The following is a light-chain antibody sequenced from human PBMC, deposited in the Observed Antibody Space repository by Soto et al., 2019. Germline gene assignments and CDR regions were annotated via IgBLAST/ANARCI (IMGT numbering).Light chain of an antibody. CDR3: QTWGTGIHRMMV. J-gene: IGLJ2*01. Sequence: QSVLTQSPSASASLGASVKLTCTLSSGHSSYAIAWHQQQPEKGPRYLMKLNSDGSHSKGDGIPDRFSGSSSGAERYRTISSLQSEDEADDYCQTWGTGIHRMMVFGGGTKLTVL. CDR2: LNSDGSH. V-gene: IGLV4-69*01. CDR1: SGHSSYA.